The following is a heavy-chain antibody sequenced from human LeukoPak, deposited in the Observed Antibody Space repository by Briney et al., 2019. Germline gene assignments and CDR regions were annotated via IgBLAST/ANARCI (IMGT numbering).Heavy chain of an antibody. CDR1: GSSISSYY. Sequence: SETLSLTCTVSGSSISSYYWSWIRQPPGKGLEWIGYIYYSGSTNYNPSLKSRVTISVDTSKNQFSLKLSSATAADTAVYYCARTSFDHHYGMDVWGQGTTVTVSS. CDR2: IYYSGST. CDR3: ARTSFDHHYGMDV. V-gene: IGHV4-59*01. D-gene: IGHD3-9*01. J-gene: IGHJ6*02.